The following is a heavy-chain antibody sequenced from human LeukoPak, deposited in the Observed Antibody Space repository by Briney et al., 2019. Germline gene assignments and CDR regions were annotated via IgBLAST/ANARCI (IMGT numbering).Heavy chain of an antibody. CDR2: ISYDGSNK. CDR3: AKRRRPDYYYYGMDV. Sequence: GRSLRLSCAASGFTFSSYGMHWVRQAPGKGLEWVAVISYDGSNKYYADSVKGRFTISRDNSKNTLYLQMNSLRAEDTAVYYCAKRRRPDYYYYGMDVWGQGTTVTVSS. CDR1: GFTFSSYG. J-gene: IGHJ6*02. V-gene: IGHV3-30*18.